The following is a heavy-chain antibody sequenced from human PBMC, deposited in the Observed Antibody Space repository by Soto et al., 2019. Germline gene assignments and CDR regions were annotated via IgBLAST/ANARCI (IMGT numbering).Heavy chain of an antibody. J-gene: IGHJ6*02. V-gene: IGHV3-23*01. CDR2: ISGSGGST. CDR1: GFTFSSYA. Sequence: EVQLLESGGGLVQPGGTLRLSCAASGFTFSSYAMSWVRQAPGKGLEWVSAISGSGGSTYYADSVKGRFTISRDNSKNTLYLQMNSLRAEDTAVYYCAKDLIADNYYYYGMDVWGQGTTVTVSS. D-gene: IGHD6-13*01. CDR3: AKDLIADNYYYYGMDV.